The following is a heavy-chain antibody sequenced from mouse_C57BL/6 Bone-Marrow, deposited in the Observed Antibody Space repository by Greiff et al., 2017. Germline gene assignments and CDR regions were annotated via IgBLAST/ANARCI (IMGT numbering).Heavy chain of an antibody. Sequence: EVMLVESGGGFVQPGGSLKLSCAASGFTFSDYYMSWVRQTPEPRLEWVAYIRNGGGSTYYPDTVKSRFTISRDNAKNTLYLQMSSLKSEDTAMDYCARYYYGSPYFDVWGTGTTVTVAS. J-gene: IGHJ1*03. CDR2: IRNGGGST. CDR1: GFTFSDYY. D-gene: IGHD1-1*01. CDR3: ARYYYGSPYFDV. V-gene: IGHV5-12*01.